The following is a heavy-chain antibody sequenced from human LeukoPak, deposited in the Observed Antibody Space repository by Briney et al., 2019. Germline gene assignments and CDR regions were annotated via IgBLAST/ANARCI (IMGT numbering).Heavy chain of an antibody. CDR2: ISSSGGSI. CDR3: ARDVEKRLVLGRFDP. Sequence: SGGSLRLSCAASGFTFSDHYMSWIRQAPGKGLEWISYISSSGGSIYYADSVKGRFTISRDNAKNSVYLQMNSLRDEDTAVYYCARDVEKRLVLGRFDPWGQGSLVTVSS. J-gene: IGHJ5*02. V-gene: IGHV3-11*01. D-gene: IGHD6-25*01. CDR1: GFTFSDHY.